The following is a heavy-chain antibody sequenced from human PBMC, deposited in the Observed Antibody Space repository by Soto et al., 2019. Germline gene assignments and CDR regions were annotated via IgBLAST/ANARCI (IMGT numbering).Heavy chain of an antibody. CDR3: AKDRGSSWYEIDY. J-gene: IGHJ4*02. Sequence: EVQLLESGGGLVPPGGSLRLSCAASGFTFSNYAVTWVRQAPGKGLEWVSTISGSGGSTYYADSVKGRFTISRDNSKNTLYLEMNSLRAEDTAVYYCAKDRGSSWYEIDYWGQGTLVTASS. CDR1: GFTFSNYA. D-gene: IGHD6-13*01. V-gene: IGHV3-23*01. CDR2: ISGSGGST.